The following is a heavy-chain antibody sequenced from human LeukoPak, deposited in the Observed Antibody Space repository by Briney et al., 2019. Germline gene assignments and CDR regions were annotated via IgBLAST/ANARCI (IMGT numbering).Heavy chain of an antibody. CDR1: GYSFTSYW. J-gene: IGHJ4*02. CDR2: IYPGDSDT. V-gene: IGHV5-51*01. D-gene: IGHD6-19*01. CDR3: ARHLGSGWSPYYFDY. Sequence: GASLKISCKASGYSFTSYWIGWVRQMPGKGLEWMGIIYPGDSDTRYSPSFQGQVTISADKSISTAYLQWSSLKASDTAMYYCARHLGSGWSPYYFDYWDQGTLVTVSS.